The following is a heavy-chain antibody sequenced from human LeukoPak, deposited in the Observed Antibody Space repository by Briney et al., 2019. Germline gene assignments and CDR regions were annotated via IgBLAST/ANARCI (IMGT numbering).Heavy chain of an antibody. CDR2: IYYSGST. CDR1: GGSISSSSYY. D-gene: IGHD2-21*02. J-gene: IGHJ5*02. CDR3: ARQVEYCGGDCYLNWFDP. V-gene: IGHV4-39*01. Sequence: SETLSLTCTVSGGSISSSSYYWGWIRQPPGKGQEWIGSIYYSGSTYYNPSLKSRVTISVDTSKNQFFLKLSSVTAADTAVYYCARQVEYCGGDCYLNWFDPWGQGTLVTVSS.